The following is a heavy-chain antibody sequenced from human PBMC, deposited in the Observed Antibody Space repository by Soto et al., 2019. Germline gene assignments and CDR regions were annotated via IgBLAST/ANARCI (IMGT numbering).Heavy chain of an antibody. D-gene: IGHD3-10*01. Sequence: ASVKVSCKASGYTFTGYYMHWVRQAPGQGLEWMGWVNPNSGGTNYAQKFQGRVTMTRDTSISTAYMELSRLRSDDTAVYYCARDKMGSGYYYYGMDVWGQGTTVTVSS. J-gene: IGHJ6*02. CDR3: ARDKMGSGYYYYGMDV. CDR2: VNPNSGGT. V-gene: IGHV1-2*02. CDR1: GYTFTGYY.